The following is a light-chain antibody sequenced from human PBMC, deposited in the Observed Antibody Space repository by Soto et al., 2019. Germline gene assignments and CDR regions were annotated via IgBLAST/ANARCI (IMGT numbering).Light chain of an antibody. Sequence: QSVLTXPASVSGSPGQSITISCTGTSSDVGAYNYVSWYQQYPGEAPKLIIYEVSNRPSGVSNRFSGSKSGNTASLTISGLQAEDEADYYCSSYRTNTAVVFGGGTKVTVL. V-gene: IGLV2-14*01. CDR3: SSYRTNTAVV. CDR2: EVS. CDR1: SSDVGAYNY. J-gene: IGLJ2*01.